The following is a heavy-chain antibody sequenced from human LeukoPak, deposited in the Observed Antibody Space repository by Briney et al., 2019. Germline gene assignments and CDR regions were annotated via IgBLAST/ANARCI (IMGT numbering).Heavy chain of an antibody. CDR3: ATGSGIAAGYYYYGMDV. CDR2: FDPEDGET. Sequence: WASVKVSCKVSGYTLTELSMDWVRQAPGKGLEWMGGFDPEDGETIYAQKFQGRVTMTEDTSTDTAYMELSSLRSEDTAVYYCATGSGIAAGYYYYGMDVWGKGTTVTVSS. CDR1: GYTLTELS. V-gene: IGHV1-24*01. D-gene: IGHD6-25*01. J-gene: IGHJ6*04.